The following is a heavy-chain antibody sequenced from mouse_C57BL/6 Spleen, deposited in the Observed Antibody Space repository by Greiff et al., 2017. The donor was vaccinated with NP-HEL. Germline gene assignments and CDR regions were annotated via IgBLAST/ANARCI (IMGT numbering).Heavy chain of an antibody. CDR1: GYSVTSGYD. Sequence: EVKLVESGPGMVKPSQSLSLTCTVTGYSVTSGYDWHWIRHFPGNKLEWMGYISYSGSTNYNPSLKSRISITHDTSKNHFFLKLNSVTTEDTATYYCARDRVGDWYFDVWGTGTTVTVSS. J-gene: IGHJ1*03. CDR3: ARDRVGDWYFDV. V-gene: IGHV3-1*01. D-gene: IGHD1-1*02. CDR2: ISYSGST.